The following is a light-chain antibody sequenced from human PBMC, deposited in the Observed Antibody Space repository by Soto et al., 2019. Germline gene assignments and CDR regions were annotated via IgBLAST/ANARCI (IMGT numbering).Light chain of an antibody. J-gene: IGLJ1*01. CDR1: SSDVGCYNY. CDR3: CPYAGRYPNV. V-gene: IGLV2-11*01. Sequence: QSVLTQPRSVSGSPGQSVTISCTGTSSDVGCYNYVSWYQQHPGKAPKVMIYDVSKRPSGVPDRFSGSKSGNTASLTISWLQVEDDADYDFCPYAGRYPNVRGNGTKVTV. CDR2: DVS.